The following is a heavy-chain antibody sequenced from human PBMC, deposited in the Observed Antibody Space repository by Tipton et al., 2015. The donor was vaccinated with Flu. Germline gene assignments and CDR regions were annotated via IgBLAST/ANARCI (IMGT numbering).Heavy chain of an antibody. Sequence: TLSLTCTVSGGSVSSGSYYWSWIRQPPGKGLGWIGYIYYSGSTNYNPSLKSRVTISVDTSKNQFSLKLSSVTAADTAVYYCARGDFWSGYYVDYWGQGTLVTVSP. CDR3: ARGDFWSGYYVDY. D-gene: IGHD3-3*01. CDR2: IYYSGST. J-gene: IGHJ4*02. CDR1: GGSVSSGSYY. V-gene: IGHV4-61*01.